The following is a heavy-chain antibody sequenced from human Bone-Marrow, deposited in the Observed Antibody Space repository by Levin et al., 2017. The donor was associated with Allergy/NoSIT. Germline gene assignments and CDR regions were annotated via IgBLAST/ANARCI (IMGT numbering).Heavy chain of an antibody. D-gene: IGHD2-15*01. CDR2: IIPIFRTT. V-gene: IGHV1-69*13. J-gene: IGHJ4*02. CDR3: AVTPRYCRGGSCFQGEVDY. CDR1: GVTLSNYA. Sequence: RASVKVSCKASGVTLSNYAISWVRQAPGQGLEWMGGIIPIFRTTNYAQKFQGRVTITADESTSTAYMELSSLRSEDTAVYYCAVTPRYCRGGSCFQGEVDYWGQGTLVTVSS.